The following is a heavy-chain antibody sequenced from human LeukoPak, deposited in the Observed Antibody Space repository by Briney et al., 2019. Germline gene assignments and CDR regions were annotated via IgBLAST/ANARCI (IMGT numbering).Heavy chain of an antibody. Sequence: PGGSLRLSCAASGFTFSGSAMHWVRQASGKGLEWVGRIRSKANSCATAYAASVKGRFTISRDDSKNTAYLQMNSLKTEDTAVYYCTTRPYYYDSSGPDYWGQGTLVTVSS. V-gene: IGHV3-73*01. CDR2: IRSKANSCAT. J-gene: IGHJ4*02. CDR1: GFTFSGSA. CDR3: TTRPYYYDSSGPDY. D-gene: IGHD3-22*01.